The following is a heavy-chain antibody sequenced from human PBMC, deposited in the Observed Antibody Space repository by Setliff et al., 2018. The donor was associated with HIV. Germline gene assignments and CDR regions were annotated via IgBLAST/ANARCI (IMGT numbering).Heavy chain of an antibody. Sequence: PGGSLRLSCAASGFTFDRFWMHWVRQAPGKGLVWVSRVYRDGSSTTYADSVKDRFTISRDNAKNTLYLQMNSLRVEDTALYYCARDGVRVPNGDYLSVNWFDPWGQGTLVTVSS. D-gene: IGHD4-17*01. V-gene: IGHV3-74*01. J-gene: IGHJ5*02. CDR3: ARDGVRVPNGDYLSVNWFDP. CDR2: VYRDGSST. CDR1: GFTFDRFW.